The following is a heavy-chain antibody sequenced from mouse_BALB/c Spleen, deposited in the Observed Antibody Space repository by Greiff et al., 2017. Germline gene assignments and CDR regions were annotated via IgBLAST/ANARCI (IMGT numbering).Heavy chain of an antibody. CDR3: ARRGILGSFYFDY. CDR2: INPSSGYT. D-gene: IGHD4-1*01. Sequence: VQLQQSAELARPGASVKMSCKASGYTFTSYTMHWVKQRPGQGLEWIGYINPSSGYTEYNQKFKDKTTLTADKSSSTAYMQLSSLTSEDSAVYYCARRGILGSFYFDYWGQGTTLTVSS. V-gene: IGHV1-4*02. J-gene: IGHJ2*01. CDR1: GYTFTSYT.